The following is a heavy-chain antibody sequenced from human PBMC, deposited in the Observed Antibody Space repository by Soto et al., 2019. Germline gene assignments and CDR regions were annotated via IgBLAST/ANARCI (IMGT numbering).Heavy chain of an antibody. CDR2: ISYDGSNQ. V-gene: IGHV3-30*18. Sequence: QVQLVESGGGVVQPGRSLRLSCAASGFTFSSYGIHWVRQAPGKGLEWVAVISYDGSNQYYADSVKGRFTISRDNSKNTLYLQMNSLRAEDTAVYYCAKDRDSSGLYYFDYWGQGTLVTVSS. J-gene: IGHJ4*02. CDR1: GFTFSSYG. D-gene: IGHD6-19*01. CDR3: AKDRDSSGLYYFDY.